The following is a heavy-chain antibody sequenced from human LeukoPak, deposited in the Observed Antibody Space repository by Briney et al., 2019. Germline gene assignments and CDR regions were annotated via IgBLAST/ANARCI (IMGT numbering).Heavy chain of an antibody. D-gene: IGHD1-7*01. V-gene: IGHV3-53*01. CDR2: IYSGGST. CDR3: ARVGVLELRGFDY. CDR1: GFTVSSNY. Sequence: GGSLRLSCAASGFTVSSNYMSWVRQAPGKGLEWVSVIYSGGSTYYADSVKGRFTISRDNSKNTLYLQMNSLRAEDTAVYYCARVGVLELRGFDYWGQGTLVTVSS. J-gene: IGHJ4*02.